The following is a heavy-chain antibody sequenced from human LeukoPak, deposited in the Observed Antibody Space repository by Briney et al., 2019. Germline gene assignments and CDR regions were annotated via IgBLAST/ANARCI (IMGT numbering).Heavy chain of an antibody. CDR3: ARAPADVVGTTGY. CDR1: GGSISSYY. D-gene: IGHD1-14*01. J-gene: IGHJ4*02. CDR2: INHSGST. V-gene: IGHV4-34*01. Sequence: PSETLSLTCTVSGGSISSYYWSWIRQPPGKGLEWIGEINHSGSTNYNPSLKSRVTISVDTSKNQFSLKLSSVSAADTAVYYCARAPADVVGTTGYWGQGTLVTVSS.